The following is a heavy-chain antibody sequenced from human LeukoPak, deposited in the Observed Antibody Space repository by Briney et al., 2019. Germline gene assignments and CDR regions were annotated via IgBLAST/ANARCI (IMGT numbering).Heavy chain of an antibody. V-gene: IGHV3-23*01. J-gene: IGHJ4*02. Sequence: GGSLRLSCAASGFTFNNYAMSWVRQAPGKGLEWVSAISGSGDHTYYADSVKGRFTISRDNSKNTLYLQMNSLRAEDTAVYYCARALYSSGWYVLDYWGQGTLVTVSS. CDR3: ARALYSSGWYVLDY. CDR1: GFTFNNYA. D-gene: IGHD6-19*01. CDR2: ISGSGDHT.